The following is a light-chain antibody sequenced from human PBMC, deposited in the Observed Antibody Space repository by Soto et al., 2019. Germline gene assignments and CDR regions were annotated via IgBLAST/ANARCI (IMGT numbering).Light chain of an antibody. CDR2: DAS. J-gene: IGKJ1*01. CDR3: XQRXXXXXT. Sequence: EIVLTQSPATLSLSPGERATLSCRASQSVSSYLAWYQQKPGQAPRLLIYDASNRATGIPARFSGSGSGTDFTLTISSLEPEDFAVXXXXQRXXXXXTXGXGTKVDIK. CDR1: QSVSSY. V-gene: IGKV3-11*01.